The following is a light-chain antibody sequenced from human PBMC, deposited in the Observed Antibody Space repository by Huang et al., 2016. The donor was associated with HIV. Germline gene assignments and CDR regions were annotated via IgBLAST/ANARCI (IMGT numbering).Light chain of an antibody. J-gene: IGKJ1*01. Sequence: EIVLTQSPGTLSLSPGERATLSCRASQSVSNTYLAWYQQKPGQAPRLLIYGASSRATGIPDRFSGSGSGTDFTLTISRLEPEDFAVYYCQQYGTSPTCGQGTKVEI. V-gene: IGKV3-20*01. CDR1: QSVSNTY. CDR2: GAS. CDR3: QQYGTSPT.